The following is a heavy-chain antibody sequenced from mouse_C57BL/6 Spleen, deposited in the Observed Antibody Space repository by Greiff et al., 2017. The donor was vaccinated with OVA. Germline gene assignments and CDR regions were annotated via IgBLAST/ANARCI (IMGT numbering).Heavy chain of an antibody. V-gene: IGHV1-52*01. D-gene: IGHD1-1*01. Sequence: VQLQQPGAELVRPGSSVKLSCKASGYTFPSYWMHWVKQRPIQGLEWIGTIDPSDSETHYNQKFKDKATLTVDKSSSTAYMQLSSLTSEDSAVYYCARGAYYYGSSDWYFDVWGTGTTVTVSS. J-gene: IGHJ1*03. CDR3: ARGAYYYGSSDWYFDV. CDR1: GYTFPSYW. CDR2: IDPSDSET.